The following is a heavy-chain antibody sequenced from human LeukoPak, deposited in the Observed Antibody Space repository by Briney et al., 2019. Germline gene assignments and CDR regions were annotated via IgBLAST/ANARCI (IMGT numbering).Heavy chain of an antibody. V-gene: IGHV3-30*03. CDR3: TRASRFRSPGMFDY. CDR2: VTSDGGDQ. Sequence: GGSLRLSCAASGFPFSGYGMHWVRQAPGKGLEWVAGVTSDGGDQYSADSVKGRFTVSRDTSQNTFYLQMTSLTAEDTAVYYCTRASRFRSPGMFDYWGQGTLVTVSS. CDR1: GFPFSGYG. D-gene: IGHD3-10*02. J-gene: IGHJ4*02.